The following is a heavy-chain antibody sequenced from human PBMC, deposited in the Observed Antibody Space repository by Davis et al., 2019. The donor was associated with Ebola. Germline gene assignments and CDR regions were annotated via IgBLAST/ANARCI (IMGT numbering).Heavy chain of an antibody. CDR2: INWNGGST. V-gene: IGHV3-20*04. CDR1: GFTFDDYG. Sequence: GESLKISCAASGFTFDDYGMSWVRQAPGKGLEWVSGINWNGGSTGYADSVKGRFTISRDNSKNTLYLQMNSLRAEDTAVYYCAKEVAVAGTEYFDYWGQGTLVTVSS. J-gene: IGHJ4*02. CDR3: AKEVAVAGTEYFDY. D-gene: IGHD6-19*01.